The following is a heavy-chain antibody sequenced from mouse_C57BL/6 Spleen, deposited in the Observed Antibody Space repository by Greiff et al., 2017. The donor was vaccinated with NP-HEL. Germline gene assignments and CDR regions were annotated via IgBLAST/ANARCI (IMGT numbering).Heavy chain of an antibody. CDR1: GYSFTGYY. J-gene: IGHJ1*03. CDR2: INPSTGGT. V-gene: IGHV1-42*01. CDR3: ARFRGNWYFDV. D-gene: IGHD3-1*01. Sequence: VQLQQSGPELVKPGASVKISCKASGYSFTGYYMNWVKQSPEKSLEWIGEINPSTGGTTYNQKFKAKATLTVDKSSSTAYTQLKSLTSEDSAVYYCARFRGNWYFDVWGTGTTVTVSS.